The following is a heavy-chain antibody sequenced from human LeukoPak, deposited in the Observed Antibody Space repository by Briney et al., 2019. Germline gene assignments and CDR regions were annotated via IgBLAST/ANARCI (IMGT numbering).Heavy chain of an antibody. CDR1: GFTFNNYA. CDR3: AKDPYDSSGHDQGAY. V-gene: IGHV3-23*01. Sequence: PGGSLRLSCAASGFTFNNYAINWVRQAPGKGLEWVSAISGSGGSAYYADSVKGRFTVSRDNSKNTVYLQMNSLRADDTAVYHCAKDPYDSSGHDQGAYWGQGTLVAVSS. CDR2: ISGSGGSA. D-gene: IGHD3-22*01. J-gene: IGHJ4*02.